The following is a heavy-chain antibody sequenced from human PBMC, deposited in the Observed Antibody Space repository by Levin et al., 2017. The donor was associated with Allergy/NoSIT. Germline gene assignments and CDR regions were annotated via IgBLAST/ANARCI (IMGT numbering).Heavy chain of an antibody. J-gene: IGHJ4*02. CDR1: GFTFSSYA. V-gene: IGHV3-30-3*01. Sequence: GESLKISCAASGFTFSSYAMHWVRQAPGKGLEWVAVISYDGSNKYYADSVKGRFTISRDNSKNTLYLQMNSLRAEDTAVYYCARDPSLWSGYYSRAQAELYFDYWGQGTLVTVSS. CDR3: ARDPSLWSGYYSRAQAELYFDY. CDR2: ISYDGSNK. D-gene: IGHD3-3*01.